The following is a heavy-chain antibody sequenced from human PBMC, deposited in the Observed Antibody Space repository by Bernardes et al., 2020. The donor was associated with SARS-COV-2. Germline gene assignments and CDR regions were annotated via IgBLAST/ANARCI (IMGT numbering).Heavy chain of an antibody. Sequence: GGSLRLSCAASGFTFSSYDMHWVRQATGKGLDWVSAIGTAGDTYYPGSVKGRFTISRENAKNSLYLQMNSLRAGDTAVYYCARDPGTRAFDIWGQGTMVTVSS. D-gene: IGHD1-1*01. J-gene: IGHJ3*02. CDR1: GFTFSSYD. CDR3: ARDPGTRAFDI. V-gene: IGHV3-13*01. CDR2: IGTAGDT.